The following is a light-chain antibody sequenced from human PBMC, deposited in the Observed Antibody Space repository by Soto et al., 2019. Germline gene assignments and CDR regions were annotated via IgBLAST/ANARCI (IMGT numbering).Light chain of an antibody. CDR1: QSVSRY. J-gene: IGKJ5*01. Sequence: EIVLPRSPATLSLSPGERATLSCRASQSVSRYLAWYQQKPGQAPRLLIYDASTRATGIPARFSGSGSGTDFTLTISSLEPEDFVVYYCLQRSNWPITFGQGTRLEIK. CDR2: DAS. V-gene: IGKV3-11*01. CDR3: LQRSNWPIT.